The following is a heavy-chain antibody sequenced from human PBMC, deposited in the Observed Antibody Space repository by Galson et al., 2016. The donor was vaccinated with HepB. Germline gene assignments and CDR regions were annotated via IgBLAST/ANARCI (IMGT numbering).Heavy chain of an antibody. CDR1: GFAFSNYG. Sequence: SLRLSCAASGFAFSNYGMHWVRQAPGKGLEWVAGLSYNGLNQHYPDSLMGRFTVSRDNSKSTMYLQMYSLRPDDTAVYYCTKQVAEGGLGGTWGQGTGVTVSP. V-gene: IGHV3-30*18. J-gene: IGHJ5*02. CDR2: LSYNGLNQ. CDR3: TKQVAEGGLGGT. D-gene: IGHD2-15*01.